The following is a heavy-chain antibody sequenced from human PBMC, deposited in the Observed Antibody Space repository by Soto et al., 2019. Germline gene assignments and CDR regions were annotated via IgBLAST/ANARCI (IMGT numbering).Heavy chain of an antibody. CDR1: GFTFSSYG. D-gene: IGHD2-15*01. Sequence: QVQLVESGGGVVQPGRSLRLSCAASGFTFSSYGMHWVRQAPGKGLEWVAVISYDGSNKYYADSVKGRFTISRDNSKNXLCXQMNSLRAEDTAVYYCAADIVVVVAAPKGNDAFDIWGQGTMVTVSS. CDR3: AADIVVVVAAPKGNDAFDI. J-gene: IGHJ3*02. CDR2: ISYDGSNK. V-gene: IGHV3-30*03.